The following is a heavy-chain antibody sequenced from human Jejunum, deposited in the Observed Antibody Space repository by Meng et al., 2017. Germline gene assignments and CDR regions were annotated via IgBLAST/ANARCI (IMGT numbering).Heavy chain of an antibody. CDR1: RGAITIVDW. Sequence: LQESCPGLVKPSDTLSLSCAVSRGAITIVDWGTGVSQSPGKGLEWIGEIYHSGSTNYNPSLKSRLTISVDKSKNQFSLKLTSVTAADTAVYYCARGGYYSFDYWGQGTLVTVSS. D-gene: IGHD5-18*01. V-gene: IGHV4-4*02. CDR2: IYHSGST. CDR3: ARGGYYSFDY. J-gene: IGHJ4*02.